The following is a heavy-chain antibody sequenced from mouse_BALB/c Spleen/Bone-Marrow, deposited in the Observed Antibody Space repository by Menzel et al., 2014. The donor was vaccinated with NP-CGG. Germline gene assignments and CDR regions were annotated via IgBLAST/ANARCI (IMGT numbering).Heavy chain of an antibody. Sequence: EVKLMESGAELVKPGASVKLSCTASGFNIKDTYMHWVKQRPEQGLEWIGRIDPANGNTKFDPKFQGKATITADTSSNTAYVQLSSLTSEDTAVYYCARWEYYAMDYWGQGTSVTGSS. CDR3: ARWEYYAMDY. J-gene: IGHJ4*01. D-gene: IGHD4-1*01. CDR1: GFNIKDTY. V-gene: IGHV14-3*02. CDR2: IDPANGNT.